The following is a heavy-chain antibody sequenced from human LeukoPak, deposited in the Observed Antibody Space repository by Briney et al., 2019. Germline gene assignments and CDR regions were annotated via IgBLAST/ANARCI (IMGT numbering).Heavy chain of an antibody. CDR1: GFTFSSYA. V-gene: IGHV3-64D*06. CDR3: ARVVVDGYNCCIGY. D-gene: IGHD5-24*01. J-gene: IGHJ4*02. CDR2: ISSNGGST. Sequence: PGGSLRLSCSASGFTFSSYAMHWVRQAPGKGLEYVSAISSNGGSTYYADSVKGRFTISRDNSKNTLYLQMSSLRAEDTAVYYCARVVVDGYNCCIGYWGQGTLVTVSS.